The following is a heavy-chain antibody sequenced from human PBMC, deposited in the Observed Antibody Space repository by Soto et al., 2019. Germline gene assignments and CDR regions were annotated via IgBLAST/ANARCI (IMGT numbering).Heavy chain of an antibody. CDR1: GYTFTSYG. CDR2: ISAYNGNT. J-gene: IGHJ6*02. D-gene: IGHD2-21*01. V-gene: IGHV1-18*04. Sequence: QVQLVQSGAEVKKPGASVKVSCKASGYTFTSYGISWVRQAPGQGLEWMGWISAYNGNTNYAQKLQGRVTMTTDTATSTAYMERRSLRSDDTAGYYCARVVVTPDYYYYGMDVWGQGTTVTVSS. CDR3: ARVVVTPDYYYYGMDV.